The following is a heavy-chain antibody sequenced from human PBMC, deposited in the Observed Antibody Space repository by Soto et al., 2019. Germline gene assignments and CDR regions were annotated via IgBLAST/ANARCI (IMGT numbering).Heavy chain of an antibody. CDR3: AYGSTVAFGI. V-gene: IGHV3-23*01. J-gene: IGHJ3*02. D-gene: IGHD3-22*01. CDR2: ISGSGGST. CDR1: GFTFSSYA. Sequence: GGSLRLSCAASGFTFSSYAMTWVRQAPGKGLEWVSVISGSGGSTYYADSVKGRFTISRDNSKNTLYLQMNSLRADDTAVYYCAYGSTVAFGIWGQGTMVTVSS.